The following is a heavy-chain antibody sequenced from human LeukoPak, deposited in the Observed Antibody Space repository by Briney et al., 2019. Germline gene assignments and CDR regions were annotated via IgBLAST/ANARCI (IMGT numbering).Heavy chain of an antibody. V-gene: IGHV3-21*01. Sequence: GGSLRLSCAASGFTFSSYSMNWVRQAPGKGLEWVSSISSSSSYIYYADSVKGRFTISRDNAKNSLYLQMNSLRAEDTAVYYCARDLEWELLQPPTYFDYWGQGTLVTVSS. J-gene: IGHJ4*02. CDR3: ARDLEWELLQPPTYFDY. CDR2: ISSSSSYI. CDR1: GFTFSSYS. D-gene: IGHD1-26*01.